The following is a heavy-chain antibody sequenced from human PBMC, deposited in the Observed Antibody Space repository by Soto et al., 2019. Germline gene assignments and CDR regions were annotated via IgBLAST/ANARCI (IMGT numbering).Heavy chain of an antibody. V-gene: IGHV6-1*01. CDR2: TYYRSKWYN. J-gene: IGHJ6*02. CDR1: GDSVSSNSAA. Sequence: SPTLSLTCAISGDSVSSNSAAWNWIRQSPSRGLEWLGRTYYRSKWYNDYAVSVKSRITINPDTSKNQFSLQLNSVTPEDTAVYYCAREYCTNGVCPTSYYGMDVWGQGTTVTVSS. D-gene: IGHD2-8*01. CDR3: AREYCTNGVCPTSYYGMDV.